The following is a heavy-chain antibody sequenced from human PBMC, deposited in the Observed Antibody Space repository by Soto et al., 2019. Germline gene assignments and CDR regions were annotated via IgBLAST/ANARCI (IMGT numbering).Heavy chain of an antibody. Sequence: GGSLRLSCAASGIVFSDYMSWVRQAPGKGLEWLSYISGSGRTIYSADSVKGRFTISRDNATNSLYLQMNNVRTEDTAVYYCARLPFPWGWFDPWGQGTLVTDSS. CDR2: ISGSGRTI. J-gene: IGHJ5*02. CDR1: GIVFSDY. D-gene: IGHD3-16*01. V-gene: IGHV3-11*01. CDR3: ARLPFPWGWFDP.